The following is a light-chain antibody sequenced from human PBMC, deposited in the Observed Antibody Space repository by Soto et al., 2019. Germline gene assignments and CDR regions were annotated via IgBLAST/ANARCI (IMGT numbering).Light chain of an antibody. CDR2: RAS. CDR3: QQYNTWPPIT. V-gene: IGKV3-15*01. J-gene: IGKJ5*01. CDR1: QNIYSN. Sequence: IVMTQSPATLSVSPGERATLSCRASQNIYSNVAWYQQRPGQAPRLLIYRASTRATGIPARFSGSGSGTEFTLTISSLQSEDFAVYYCQQYNTWPPITFGQGTRLEI.